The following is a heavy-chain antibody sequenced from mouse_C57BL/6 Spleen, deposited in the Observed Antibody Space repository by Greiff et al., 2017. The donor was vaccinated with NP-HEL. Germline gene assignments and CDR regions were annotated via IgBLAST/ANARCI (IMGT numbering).Heavy chain of an antibody. CDR2: INTNYGTN. CDR3: ATSYDYDALYYAMDY. J-gene: IGHJ4*01. Sequence: VQLQQSGPELVKPGSSVKISCKASGYSFTDYNMNWVKQSNGKSLEWIGVINTNYGTNSYNQKFKGKATLTVDQSSSTAYMQLNSLTSEDSAVYYCATSYDYDALYYAMDYWGQGTSVTVSS. CDR1: GYSFTDYN. D-gene: IGHD2-4*01. V-gene: IGHV1-39*01.